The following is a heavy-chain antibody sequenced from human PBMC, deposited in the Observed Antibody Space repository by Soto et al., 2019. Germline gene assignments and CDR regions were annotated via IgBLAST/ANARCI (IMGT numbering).Heavy chain of an antibody. D-gene: IGHD2-15*01. CDR1: GYTFTGYY. V-gene: IGHV1-2*02. Sequence: ASVKVSCKASGYTFTGYYMHWVRQAPVQGLEWMGWINPNSGGTNYAQKFQGRVTMTRDTSISTAYMELSSLRSDDTATYFCARPIPRWSYHYGMDVWGHGTTVTVSS. CDR3: ARPIPRWSYHYGMDV. J-gene: IGHJ6*02. CDR2: INPNSGGT.